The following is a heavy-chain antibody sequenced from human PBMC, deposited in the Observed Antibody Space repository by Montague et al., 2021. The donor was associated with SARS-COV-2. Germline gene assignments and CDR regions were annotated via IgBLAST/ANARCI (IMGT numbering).Heavy chain of an antibody. CDR2: IDWDDDK. Sequence: PALVKPTQTLTLTCTFSGFSLSTSGMCVSWIRQPPGKALEWLARIDWDDDKYYSTSLKTRLTISKGTSKNQVVLTMTNMDPVDTATYYCARVSSSWSQDYYYYLDVWGKGTPVTVSS. CDR1: GFSLSTSGMC. D-gene: IGHD6-13*01. CDR3: ARVSSSWSQDYYYYLDV. J-gene: IGHJ6*03. V-gene: IGHV2-70*11.